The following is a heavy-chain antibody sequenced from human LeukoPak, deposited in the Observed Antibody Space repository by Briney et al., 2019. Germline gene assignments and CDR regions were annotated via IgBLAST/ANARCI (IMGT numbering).Heavy chain of an antibody. D-gene: IGHD6-13*01. V-gene: IGHV3-7*01. CDR2: IKEDGSEK. Sequence: GGSLSLSCAASGFTFSNYWMSWVRQAPGKGLEWVANIKEDGSEKYYVDSVKGRFTVSRDNARNSLYLQMNSLRAEDTAVYYCASGRQLGYWGQGTLVTVSS. J-gene: IGHJ4*02. CDR1: GFTFSNYW. CDR3: ASGRQLGY.